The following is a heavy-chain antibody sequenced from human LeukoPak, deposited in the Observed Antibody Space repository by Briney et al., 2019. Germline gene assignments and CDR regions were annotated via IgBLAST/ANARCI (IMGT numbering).Heavy chain of an antibody. CDR2: IYTSGST. V-gene: IGHV4-61*02. CDR1: RGSICGGSYY. D-gene: IGHD2-8*01. CDR3: AREGYCTNGVCYTGYYFDY. Sequence: TLSLTCTDPRGSICGGSYYWSWIRQPAGKGLEWIGRIYTSGSTNYNPSLKSRVTISVDTSKNQFSLKLSSVTAADTAVYYCAREGYCTNGVCYTGYYFDYWGQGTLVTVSS. J-gene: IGHJ4*02.